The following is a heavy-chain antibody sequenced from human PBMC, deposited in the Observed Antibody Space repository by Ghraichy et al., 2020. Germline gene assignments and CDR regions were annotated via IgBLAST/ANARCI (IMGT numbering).Heavy chain of an antibody. CDR2: FDPEDGET. Sequence: ASVKVSCKVSGYTLTELSMHWVRQAPGKGLEWMGGFDPEDGETIYAQKFQGRVTMTEDTSTDTAYMELSSLRSEDTAVYYCATVPYYDILTGYGTTNYGMDVWGQVTTVTVSS. V-gene: IGHV1-24*01. D-gene: IGHD3-9*01. J-gene: IGHJ6*02. CDR3: ATVPYYDILTGYGTTNYGMDV. CDR1: GYTLTELS.